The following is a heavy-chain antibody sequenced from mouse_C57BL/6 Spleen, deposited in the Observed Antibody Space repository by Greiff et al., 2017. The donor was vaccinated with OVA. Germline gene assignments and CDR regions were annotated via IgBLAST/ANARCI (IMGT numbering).Heavy chain of an antibody. D-gene: IGHD2-1*01. CDR3: ARGRGGNYYFDY. V-gene: IGHV1-64*01. CDR2: IHPNSGST. CDR1: GYTFTSYW. J-gene: IGHJ2*01. Sequence: QVQLKQPGAELVKPGASVKLSCKASGYTFTSYWMHWVKQRPGQGLEWIGMIHPNSGSTNYNEKFKSKATLTVDKSSSTAYMQLSSLTSEDSAVYYCARGRGGNYYFDYWGQGTTLTVSS.